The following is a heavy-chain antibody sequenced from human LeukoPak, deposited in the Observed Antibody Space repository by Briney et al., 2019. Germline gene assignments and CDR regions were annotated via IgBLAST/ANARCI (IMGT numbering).Heavy chain of an antibody. D-gene: IGHD1-26*01. J-gene: IGHJ4*02. CDR2: ISSSSSYI. CDR1: GFTFSSYS. CDR3: ARGYSGSYYVPDY. Sequence: GGSLRLSCAASGFTFSSYSMNWVRQAPGRGLEWVSSISSSSSYIYYADSVKGRFTISRDNTKNSLYLQMNSLRAEDTAVYYCARGYSGSYYVPDYWGQGTLVTVSS. V-gene: IGHV3-21*01.